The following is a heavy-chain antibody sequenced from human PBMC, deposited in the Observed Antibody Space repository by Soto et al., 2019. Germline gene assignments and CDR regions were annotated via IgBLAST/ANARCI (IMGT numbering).Heavy chain of an antibody. D-gene: IGHD3-22*01. CDR3: ARVSGGYREGYFDY. J-gene: IGHJ4*02. CDR2: ISGGGSSA. Sequence: QVQLVESGGGLVKPGGSLRLSCAASRFTFSDYYMSWIRQAPGKGLEWISYISGGGSSASYADSVKGRSTISRDNAKNSLPLQINSLRAEDTAMYYCARVSGGYREGYFDYWGQGTLVTVSS. CDR1: RFTFSDYY. V-gene: IGHV3-11*01.